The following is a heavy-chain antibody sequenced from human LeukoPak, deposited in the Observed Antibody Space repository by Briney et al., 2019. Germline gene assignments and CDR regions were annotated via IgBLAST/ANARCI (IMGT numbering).Heavy chain of an antibody. J-gene: IGHJ3*02. CDR1: GGSFSGYY. D-gene: IGHD4-17*01. CDR3: ASEDYGDYRGPNI. CDR2: INHSGST. Sequence: PSETLSLTCAVYGGSFSGYYWSWIRQPPGKGLEWIGEINHSGSTNYNPSLKSRVTISVDTSKNQFSLKLSSVTAADTAVYYCASEDYGDYRGPNIWGQGTMVTVSS. V-gene: IGHV4-34*01.